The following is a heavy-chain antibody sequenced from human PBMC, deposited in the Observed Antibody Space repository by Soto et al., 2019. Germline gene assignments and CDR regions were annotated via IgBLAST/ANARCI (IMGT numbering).Heavy chain of an antibody. CDR3: AREGNLGRWIQPLDS. D-gene: IGHD2-2*03. V-gene: IGHV4-59*01. Sequence: SETLSLTCTVSGDSINSYSWSWIRQPPGKGLEWIGNIHYNGNTKYSPSLKSRVTMSVDTSKNHFSLKLISVTTADTAVYFCAREGNLGRWIQPLDSWGQGTLVTSPQ. J-gene: IGHJ4*02. CDR1: GDSINSYS. CDR2: IHYNGNT.